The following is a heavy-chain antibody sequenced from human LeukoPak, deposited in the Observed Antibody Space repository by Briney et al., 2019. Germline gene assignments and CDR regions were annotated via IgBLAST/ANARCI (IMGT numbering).Heavy chain of an antibody. J-gene: IGHJ4*02. D-gene: IGHD2-15*01. CDR1: GSSFTNYW. V-gene: IGHV5-10-1*01. CDR3: ARTPGRYCSGGSCPPPIDY. Sequence: GAPLQISCKGSGSSFTNYWISCGRQIPEELLEWMGRIDPGDSYTNYSPSIQGHITISADKSISTAYQQSSSLKASDTAMYYCARTPGRYCSGGSCPPPIDYWGQGTLVTVSS. CDR2: IDPGDSYT.